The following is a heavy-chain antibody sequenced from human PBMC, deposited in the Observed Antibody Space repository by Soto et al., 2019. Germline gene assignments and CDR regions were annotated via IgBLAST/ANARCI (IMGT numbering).Heavy chain of an antibody. D-gene: IGHD3-22*01. CDR2: IYYSGST. CDR3: ARGATYYYDSSGQQDFDLDY. CDR1: GGSISSGDYY. Sequence: SETLSLTCTVSGGSISSGDYYWSWIRQPPGKGLEWIGYIYYSGSTYYNPSLKSRVTISVDTSKNQFSLKLSSVTAADTAVYYCARGATYYYDSSGQQDFDLDYWGQGTLVTVSS. J-gene: IGHJ4*02. V-gene: IGHV4-30-4*01.